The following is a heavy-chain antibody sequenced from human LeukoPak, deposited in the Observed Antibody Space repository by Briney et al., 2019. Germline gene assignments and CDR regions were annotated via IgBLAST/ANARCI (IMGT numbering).Heavy chain of an antibody. CDR3: ARHPQRGYSASFDY. V-gene: IGHV4-39*01. CDR2: IYYSGST. D-gene: IGHD5-12*01. CDR1: GGSINSSNYY. J-gene: IGHJ4*02. Sequence: PSETLSLTCTVSGGSINSSNYYWGWIRQPPGEGLEWIGSIYYSGSTYYNPSLKSRVTISVDTSKNQFSLKLSSVTAADTAVYYCARHPQRGYSASFDYWGQGTLVTVSS.